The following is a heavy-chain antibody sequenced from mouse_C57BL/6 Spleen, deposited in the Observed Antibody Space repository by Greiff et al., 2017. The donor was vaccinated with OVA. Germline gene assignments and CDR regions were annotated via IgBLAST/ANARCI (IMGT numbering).Heavy chain of an antibody. CDR1: GYSITSGYY. CDR3: ARDSLSYYGSSHWYFDV. CDR2: ISYDGSN. D-gene: IGHD1-1*01. Sequence: EVQLQESGPGLVKPSQSLSLTCSVTGYSITSGYYWNWILQFPGNKLEWMGYISYDGSNNYNPSLKNRISITRDTSKNQFFLKLNSVTTEDTATYYCARDSLSYYGSSHWYFDVWGTGTTVTVSS. V-gene: IGHV3-6*01. J-gene: IGHJ1*03.